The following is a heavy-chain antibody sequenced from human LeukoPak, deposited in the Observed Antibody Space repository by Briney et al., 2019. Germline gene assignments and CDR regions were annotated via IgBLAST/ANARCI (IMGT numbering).Heavy chain of an antibody. V-gene: IGHV3-21*01. D-gene: IGHD5-24*01. CDR1: GFTFSSYS. J-gene: IGHJ3*02. CDR3: ARDARLQGAFDI. CDR2: ISSSSSYI. Sequence: GGSLRLSCAASGFTFSSYSMNWVRQAPGKGLEWVSSISSSSSYIYYADSVKGRFTISRDNAKNSLYLQMNSLRAEDTAVYYCARDARLQGAFDIWGQGTMVTVSS.